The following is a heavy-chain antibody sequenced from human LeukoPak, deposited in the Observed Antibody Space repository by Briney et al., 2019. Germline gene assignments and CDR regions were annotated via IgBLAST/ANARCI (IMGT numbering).Heavy chain of an antibody. CDR3: ATGAMDQGSIVDY. D-gene: IGHD3-10*01. V-gene: IGHV3-23*01. CDR1: GFSFSNYA. CDR2: IRGSPTKT. Sequence: GRSLRLFCAASGFSFSNYAMSWVRQAPGKGLEWLSAIRGSPTKTYYADSVEGRFTVSRDDSKNTLYLQMNSLRDEDTALYFFATGAMDQGSIVDYWGQGTLVTVS. J-gene: IGHJ4*02.